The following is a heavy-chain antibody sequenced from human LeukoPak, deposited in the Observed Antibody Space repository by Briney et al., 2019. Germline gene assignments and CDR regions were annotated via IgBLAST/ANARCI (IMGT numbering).Heavy chain of an antibody. V-gene: IGHV4-59*01. D-gene: IGHD2-2*01. CDR2: IYYSGGT. CDR1: GGSISSYY. CDR3: ARRNIVVVPAAISYYMDV. J-gene: IGHJ6*03. Sequence: SETLSLTCTVSGGSISSYYWSWIRQPPGKGLEWIGYIYYSGGTNYNPSLKSRVTISVDTSKNQFSLKLSSVTAADTAVYYCARRNIVVVPAAISYYMDVWGKGTTVTVSS.